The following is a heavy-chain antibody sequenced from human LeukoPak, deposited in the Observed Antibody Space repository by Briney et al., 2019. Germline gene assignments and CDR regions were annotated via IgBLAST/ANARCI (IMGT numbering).Heavy chain of an antibody. J-gene: IGHJ4*02. D-gene: IGHD3-10*01. CDR2: LNPNIGGT. Sequence: SVKVSCKVSGYTLTDYYIHWVRQAPGQGLEWMGRLNPNIGGTNYAQKFQGRVTMTRDTSINTAYMDLSSLRSDDTAVYYCARGPSGSDYWGQGTLVTVSS. V-gene: IGHV1-2*06. CDR3: ARGPSGSDY. CDR1: GYTLTDYY.